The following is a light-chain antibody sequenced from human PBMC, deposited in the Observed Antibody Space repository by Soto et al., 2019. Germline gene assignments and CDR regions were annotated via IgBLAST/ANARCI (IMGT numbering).Light chain of an antibody. CDR1: SSVVGIYTL. V-gene: IGLV2-23*02. CDR2: EVS. J-gene: IGLJ1*01. CDR3: CSYAGISSYV. Sequence: QSALNQPASVSGAPGQSITISCPGNSSVVGIYTLVSWYQQHQGKAPNLMFYEVSKRPSGVFNRFSASKSGNTASLTISGLQAEVYADYYCCSYAGISSYVFGTGPRVT.